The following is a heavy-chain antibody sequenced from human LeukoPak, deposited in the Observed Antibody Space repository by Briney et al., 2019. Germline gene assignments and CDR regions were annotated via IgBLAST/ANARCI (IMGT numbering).Heavy chain of an antibody. Sequence: GGSLRLSCEASGFNLGSSWMAWVRQAPGKGLEWVANIKPDGSEKHYVDSVKGRFTISRDNAKNSLYLQMNSLRAEDTAVYYCARDPNSGYSYRDYWGQGTLVTVSS. CDR1: GFNLGSSW. V-gene: IGHV3-7*01. D-gene: IGHD5-18*01. J-gene: IGHJ4*02. CDR2: IKPDGSEK. CDR3: ARDPNSGYSYRDY.